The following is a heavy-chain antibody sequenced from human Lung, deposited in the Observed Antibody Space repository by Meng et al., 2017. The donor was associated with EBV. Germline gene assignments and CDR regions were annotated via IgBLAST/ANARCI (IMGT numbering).Heavy chain of an antibody. CDR3: SRDLVGSDDS. J-gene: IGHJ5*01. CDR1: GYTFSQYW. CDR2: LNEHGAIT. V-gene: IGHV3-74*01. D-gene: IGHD2-8*02. Sequence: EVQLGEAGGAVVQPGGSLRLSCVGSGYTFSQYWMHWVRQAPGMGLEWVSRLNEHGAITTYADSVRGRFTISRDNAKNTLYLQMNSLRTEDTAVYYCSRDLVGSDDSWGRGTLVTVSS.